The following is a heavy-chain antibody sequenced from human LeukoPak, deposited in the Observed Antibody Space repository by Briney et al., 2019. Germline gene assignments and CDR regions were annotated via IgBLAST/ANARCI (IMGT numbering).Heavy chain of an antibody. CDR2: ISSGSKYI. J-gene: IGHJ4*02. D-gene: IGHD5-18*01. V-gene: IGHV3-21*01. Sequence: GGSLRLSCVASGVSFSDYSMNWVRQAPGKGLEWVSSISSGSKYIYNADAVKGRFTISRDNAKDSLFLQMNSLRAEDAAVYCCARALSYSYGAMDFWGRGTVVIVSS. CDR3: ARALSYSYGAMDF. CDR1: GVSFSDYS.